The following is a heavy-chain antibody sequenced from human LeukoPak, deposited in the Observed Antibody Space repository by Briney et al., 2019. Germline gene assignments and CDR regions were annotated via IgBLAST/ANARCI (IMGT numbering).Heavy chain of an antibody. CDR3: ARDASGWGFTDY. CDR2: ISSSSYSTM. V-gene: IGHV3-48*02. J-gene: IGHJ4*02. CDR1: GFTFSSYS. Sequence: HPGGSLRLSCAASGFTFSSYSMNWVRQAPGKGLEWVSYISSSSYSTMYYADSVRGRFTTSRDNAKNSLYLQMNSLRDEDTAVYYCARDASGWGFTDYWGQGTLVTVSS. D-gene: IGHD6-19*01.